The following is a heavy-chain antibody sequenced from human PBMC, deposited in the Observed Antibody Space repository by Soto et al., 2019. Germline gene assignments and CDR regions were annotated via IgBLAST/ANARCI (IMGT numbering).Heavy chain of an antibody. Sequence: GGSLRLSCTGSGFIFTNYAMSWFRQAPGKGLEWISSISGSGFKKYYADSVKGRFTISRDNSKSTVYLELNNLSAEDTAVYHCAKNQGVELVPLATVDWFDPWGQGSVVTVSS. CDR2: ISGSGFKK. CDR3: AKNQGVELVPLATVDWFDP. CDR1: GFIFTNYA. V-gene: IGHV3-23*01. D-gene: IGHD1-26*01. J-gene: IGHJ5*02.